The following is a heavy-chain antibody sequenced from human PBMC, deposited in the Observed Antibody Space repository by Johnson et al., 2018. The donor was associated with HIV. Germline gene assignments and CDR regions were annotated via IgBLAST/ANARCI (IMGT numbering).Heavy chain of an antibody. Sequence: QVHLVEPGGGVVQPGRSPRLSCIASAFTFSRRGLHWVRQAPGKALEWAALISYAGSNNYYADSVTGRFTISRDNSKNTLYLQMNSLRAEDTAVYYCAKAVGRQQLVQDAFDIWGQGTMVTVSS. CDR3: AKAVGRQQLVQDAFDI. J-gene: IGHJ3*02. D-gene: IGHD6-13*01. CDR2: ISYAGSNN. CDR1: AFTFSRRG. V-gene: IGHV3-30*18.